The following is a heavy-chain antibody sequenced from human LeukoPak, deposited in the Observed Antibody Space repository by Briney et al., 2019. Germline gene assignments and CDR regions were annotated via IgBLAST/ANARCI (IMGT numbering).Heavy chain of an antibody. CDR1: GYSFSDYW. CDR3: ARWTAAALDY. CDR2: IYPGDSDT. V-gene: IGHV5-51*01. Sequence: GESLKISCKGFGYSFSDYWIAWVRQMPGRGLEWMGIIYPGDSDTTYNPSFQGQVTISADKSISTAYLQWSSLKASDTAMYYCARWTAAALDYWGQGTLVTVSS. D-gene: IGHD6-13*01. J-gene: IGHJ4*02.